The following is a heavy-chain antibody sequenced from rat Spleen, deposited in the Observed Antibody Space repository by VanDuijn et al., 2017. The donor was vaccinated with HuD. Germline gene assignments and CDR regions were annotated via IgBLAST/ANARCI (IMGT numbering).Heavy chain of an antibody. CDR2: ISYDGETT. CDR3: ARHGYDGSYYYWDY. D-gene: IGHD1-12*02. Sequence: VQLVESDGGLVQPGRSLKLSCAASGFTFSDYDMAWVRQAPKKGLEWVAYISYDGETTYYRDSVTGRFTISRDNAKSTLYLQMDSLRSEDTATYYCARHGYDGSYYYWDYWGQGVMVTVSS. J-gene: IGHJ2*01. CDR1: GFTFSDYD. V-gene: IGHV5-7*01.